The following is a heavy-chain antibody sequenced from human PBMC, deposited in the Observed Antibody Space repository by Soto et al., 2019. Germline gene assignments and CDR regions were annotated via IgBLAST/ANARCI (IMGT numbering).Heavy chain of an antibody. V-gene: IGHV3-7*01. J-gene: IGHJ4*02. CDR2: IKQDGTET. Sequence: SLRLSCAGSGFTFRNFWMGWVRQAPGKRLEWVANIKQDGTETSYADSLKGRFTVSRDNAKNSLYLQMNSLGADDTAVYYCARENYFDYWGQGALVTVSS. CDR1: GFTFRNFW. CDR3: ARENYFDY.